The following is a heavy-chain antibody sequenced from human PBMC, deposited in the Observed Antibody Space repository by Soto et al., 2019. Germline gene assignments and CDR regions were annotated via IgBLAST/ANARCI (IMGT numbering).Heavy chain of an antibody. Sequence: QVQLVQSGAEVKKPGSSVKVSCKASAGTFSSYAISWVRQAPGQGLEWMGGVTPIFGTANYAQKFQGRVTITADEPTSPAYMELDSLRSEYTAVYYCPSGGAAAGPCCFDPWGQGTLVTVSS. V-gene: IGHV1-69*12. CDR2: VTPIFGTA. CDR1: AGTFSSYA. CDR3: PSGGAAAGPCCFDP. D-gene: IGHD6-13*01. J-gene: IGHJ5*02.